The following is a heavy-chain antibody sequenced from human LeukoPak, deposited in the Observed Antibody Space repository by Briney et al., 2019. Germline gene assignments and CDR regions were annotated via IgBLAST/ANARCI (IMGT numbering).Heavy chain of an antibody. D-gene: IGHD2-2*02. CDR3: ARDQGLEYQLLYDY. CDR2: INPNSGGT. Sequence: GXSVKVSCKASGYTFTCYYMHWVRQAPGQGREWMGWINPNSGGTNYAQKFQGRVTMTRDTSISTAYMELSRLRSDDTAVYYCARDQGLEYQLLYDYWGQGTLVTVSS. CDR1: GYTFTCYY. J-gene: IGHJ4*02. V-gene: IGHV1-2*02.